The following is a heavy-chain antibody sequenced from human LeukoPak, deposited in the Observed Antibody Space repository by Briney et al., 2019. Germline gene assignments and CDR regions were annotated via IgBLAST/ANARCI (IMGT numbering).Heavy chain of an antibody. CDR3: ARDGGGSLYGMDV. V-gene: IGHV4-31*03. Sequence: SETLSLTCTVSGGSISSGVYCWSWIRQRPGEGLQWIGYICSSGSAYYNPSLKSRVTMSIDTSNNQFSLKLNSVTAADTAVYYCARDGGGSLYGMDVWGQGTTVTVSS. CDR2: ICSSGSA. CDR1: GGSISSGVYC. J-gene: IGHJ6*02. D-gene: IGHD2-15*01.